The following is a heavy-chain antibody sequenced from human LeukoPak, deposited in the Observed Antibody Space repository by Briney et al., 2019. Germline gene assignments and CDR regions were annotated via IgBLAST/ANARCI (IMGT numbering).Heavy chain of an antibody. J-gene: IGHJ4*02. CDR3: ATGPTFGGVIANHYFDY. D-gene: IGHD3-16*02. V-gene: IGHV1-8*01. CDR1: GYTFTNYY. Sequence: ASVKVSCKASGYTFTNYYMHWVRQAPGQGLEWMGWMNPNSGNTGYAQKFQGRVTMTRNTSISTAYMELSSLRSEDTAVYYCATGPTFGGVIANHYFDYWGQGTLVTVSS. CDR2: MNPNSGNT.